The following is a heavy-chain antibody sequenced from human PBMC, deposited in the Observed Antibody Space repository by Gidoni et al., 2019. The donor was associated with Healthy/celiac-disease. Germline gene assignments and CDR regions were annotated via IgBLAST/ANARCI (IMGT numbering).Heavy chain of an antibody. Sequence: QVQLVQSGAEGKKPGSSVKVSCKASGGTFRIYAISWVRQAPGQGLEWMGGIIPIFGTANYAQKFQGRVTITADKSTSTAYMELSSLRSEDTAVYYCASSEDFGVVQAAGYWGQGTLVTVSS. CDR2: IIPIFGTA. J-gene: IGHJ4*02. V-gene: IGHV1-69*06. D-gene: IGHD3-3*01. CDR1: GGTFRIYA. CDR3: ASSEDFGVVQAAGY.